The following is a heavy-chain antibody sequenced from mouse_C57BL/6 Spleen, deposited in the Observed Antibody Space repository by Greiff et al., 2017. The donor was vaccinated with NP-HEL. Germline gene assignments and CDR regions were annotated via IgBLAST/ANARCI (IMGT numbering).Heavy chain of an antibody. J-gene: IGHJ2*01. CDR1: GYTFTSYG. CDR3: ARSYYGSPLYYFDY. Sequence: QVQLQQSGAELARPGASVKLSCKASGYTFTSYGLSWVKQRTGQGLEWIGEIYPRSGNTYYNEKFKGKATLTADKSSSTAYMELRSLTSEDSAVYFCARSYYGSPLYYFDYWGQGTTLTVSS. V-gene: IGHV1-81*01. CDR2: IYPRSGNT. D-gene: IGHD1-1*01.